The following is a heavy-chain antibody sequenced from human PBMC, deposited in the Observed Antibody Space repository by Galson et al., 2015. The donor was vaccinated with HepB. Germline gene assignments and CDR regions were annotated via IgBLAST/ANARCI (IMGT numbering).Heavy chain of an antibody. V-gene: IGHV4-34*01. CDR1: GGSFSYHY. Sequence: ETLPLTSAVYGGSFSYHYWSCLRQPPGKGLEWIGEIYHGGSTNYNPSLKSRFTISVDTSKNQFYLQLSSLSAADTAVYYCARGRVQWLNRTFDYWGQGTLVTVSS. D-gene: IGHD6-19*01. J-gene: IGHJ4*02. CDR2: IYHGGST. CDR3: ARGRVQWLNRTFDY.